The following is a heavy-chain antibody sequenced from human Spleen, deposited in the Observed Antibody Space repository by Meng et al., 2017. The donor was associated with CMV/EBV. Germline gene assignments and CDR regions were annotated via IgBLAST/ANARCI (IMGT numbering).Heavy chain of an antibody. CDR3: AREPFGAIIIHTWYFDL. D-gene: IGHD3-3*01. CDR2: ISSSGSTI. CDR1: GFTFTSYG. V-gene: IGHV3-48*03. J-gene: IGHJ2*01. Sequence: GGSLRLSCAVSGFTFTSYGVNWVRQAPGKGLEWVSYISSSGSTIFYADSVKGRFTISRDNAKNSLYLQMNSLRAEDTAVYYCAREPFGAIIIHTWYFDLWGRGTLVTVSS.